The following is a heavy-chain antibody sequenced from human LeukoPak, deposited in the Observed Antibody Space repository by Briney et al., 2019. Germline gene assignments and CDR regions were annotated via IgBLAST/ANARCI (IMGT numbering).Heavy chain of an antibody. Sequence: GGSLRLSCAASGFTFSDYYMNWIRQAPGKGLEWVSYISGGGGTIYYADSVKGRFTISRDNAKNSLYLQMNSLRAEDTAVYYCAKEGSSGWPTNEYFQHWGQGTLVTVSS. J-gene: IGHJ1*01. CDR3: AKEGSSGWPTNEYFQH. CDR2: ISGGGGTI. D-gene: IGHD6-19*01. CDR1: GFTFSDYY. V-gene: IGHV3-11*01.